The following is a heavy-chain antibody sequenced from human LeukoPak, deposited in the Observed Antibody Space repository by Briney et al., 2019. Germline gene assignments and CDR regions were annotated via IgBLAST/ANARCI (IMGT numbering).Heavy chain of an antibody. D-gene: IGHD3-22*01. CDR2: ISAYNGNT. CDR1: GYTFTGYY. J-gene: IGHJ6*02. CDR3: ARLEVVVIDYYYGMDV. V-gene: IGHV1-18*04. Sequence: ASVKVSCKASGYTFTGYYMHWVRQAPGQGLEWMGWISAYNGNTNYAQKLQGRVTMTTDTSTSTAYMELRSLRSDDTAVYYCARLEVVVIDYYYGMDVWGQGTTVTVSS.